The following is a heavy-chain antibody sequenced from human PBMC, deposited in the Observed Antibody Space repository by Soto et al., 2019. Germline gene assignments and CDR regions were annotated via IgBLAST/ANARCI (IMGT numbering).Heavy chain of an antibody. CDR2: ISAYNGNT. V-gene: IGHV1-18*01. J-gene: IGHJ4*02. CDR3: ARDVPTVTTGGPDY. D-gene: IGHD4-17*01. CDR1: GYTFTSYG. Sequence: QVQLVQSGVEVEKPGASVKVSCKASGYTFTSYGISWVRQAPGQGLEWMGWISAYNGNTNYAQKFQGRGTLTTDTSTRTAYMELRSLRSDDTAVYYCARDVPTVTTGGPDYWGQGTLVTVSS.